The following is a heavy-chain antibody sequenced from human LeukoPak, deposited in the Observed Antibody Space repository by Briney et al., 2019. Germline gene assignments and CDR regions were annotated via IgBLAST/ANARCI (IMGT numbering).Heavy chain of an antibody. Sequence: PGGSLRLSCAASGFAFSTYTMNWVRQAPGKGLEWISFISSTSNTMYYADSVRGRFTISRDNATNSLYLQMNSLRDEDSAVYYCVCQPQDTYASDYWGQGALVTVSS. CDR2: ISSTSNTM. J-gene: IGHJ4*02. D-gene: IGHD4-17*01. CDR1: GFAFSTYT. V-gene: IGHV3-48*02. CDR3: VCQPQDTYASDY.